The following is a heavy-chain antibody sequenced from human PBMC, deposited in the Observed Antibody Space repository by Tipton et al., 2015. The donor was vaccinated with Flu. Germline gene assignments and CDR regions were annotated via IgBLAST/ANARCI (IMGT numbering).Heavy chain of an antibody. CDR1: GFSFTDYY. D-gene: IGHD3-10*01. Sequence: SLRLSCVTSGFSFTDYYMTWIRQAPGKGLEWISYISTGGDTIYYAASVRGRFTISRDNTKNSVFLQMNSLGADDTAVYFCAGFPYHSGSGSYPLTSYYIDLWGRGTLVSVSS. CDR2: ISTGGDTI. J-gene: IGHJ2*01. CDR3: AGFPYHSGSGSYPLTSYYIDL. V-gene: IGHV3-11*01.